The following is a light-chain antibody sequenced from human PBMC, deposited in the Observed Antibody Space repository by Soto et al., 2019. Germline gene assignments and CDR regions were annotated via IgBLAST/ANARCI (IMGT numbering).Light chain of an antibody. Sequence: EIVMTQSPATLSVSPGERATLSCRASQSVSSNLAWYQQKPGQAPRLLIYGASTRATGIPARFSGSGSGTEFTPTISSLQSEDFAVYYCQQYNNWPPLTLGQGTRLEIK. CDR3: QQYNNWPPLT. V-gene: IGKV3-15*01. CDR2: GAS. CDR1: QSVSSN. J-gene: IGKJ5*01.